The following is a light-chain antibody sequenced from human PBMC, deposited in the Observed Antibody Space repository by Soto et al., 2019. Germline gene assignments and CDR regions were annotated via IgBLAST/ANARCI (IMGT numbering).Light chain of an antibody. CDR2: EAS. J-gene: IGKJ4*01. CDR3: QQHINWPLT. V-gene: IGKV3-11*01. Sequence: EIVLTQSPVSLSLSPGERATLSCRASQSINSYLAWYQQKPGQAPRLLIYEASNRATGIPARFSGSGSGADFTLTISSLEPEDFALYYCQQHINWPLTFGGGTKVEIK. CDR1: QSINSY.